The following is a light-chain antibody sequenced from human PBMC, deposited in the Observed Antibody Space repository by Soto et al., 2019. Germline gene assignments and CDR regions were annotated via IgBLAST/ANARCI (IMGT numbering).Light chain of an antibody. CDR3: QQYNNWPPYT. V-gene: IGKV3-15*01. CDR1: QSISYN. CDR2: GAS. Sequence: EIVMTQSPATLSVSPGERATLSCRASQSISYNLAWYQQKPGQAPRHLIYGASTRATGIPARFSGSGSGTEFTLTISSRQSEDFAVYYCQQYNNWPPYTFGQGTKLEIK. J-gene: IGKJ2*01.